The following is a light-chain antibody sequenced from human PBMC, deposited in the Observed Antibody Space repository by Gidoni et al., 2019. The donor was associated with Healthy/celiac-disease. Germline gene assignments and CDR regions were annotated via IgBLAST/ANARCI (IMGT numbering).Light chain of an antibody. CDR3: QQRSNWSFT. CDR2: DAS. CDR1: QSVSSY. V-gene: IGKV3-11*01. J-gene: IGKJ3*01. Sequence: IVFPQSPATLSLSPGDRAPLSFMASQSVSSYLAWYQQKPGQAPRLLIYDASNRATGIPDRFSGSGSGTDFTLTISRLEPEDFAVYYCQQRSNWSFTFGPGTKVDIK.